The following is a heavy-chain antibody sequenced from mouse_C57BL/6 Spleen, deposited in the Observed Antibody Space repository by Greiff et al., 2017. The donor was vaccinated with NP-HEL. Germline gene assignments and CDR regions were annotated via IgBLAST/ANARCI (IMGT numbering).Heavy chain of an antibody. J-gene: IGHJ4*01. V-gene: IGHV1-9*01. Sequence: VQLVESGAELMKPGASVKLSCKATGYTFTGYWIEWVKQRPGHGLEWIGEILPGSGSTNYNEKFKGKATFTADTSSNTAYMQLSSLTTEDSAIYYCARGIYYDYDYYAMDSWCPGTSVTVSS. D-gene: IGHD2-4*01. CDR3: ARGIYYDYDYYAMDS. CDR1: GYTFTGYW. CDR2: ILPGSGST.